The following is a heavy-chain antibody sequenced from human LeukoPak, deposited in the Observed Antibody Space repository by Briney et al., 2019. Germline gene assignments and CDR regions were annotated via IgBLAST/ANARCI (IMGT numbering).Heavy chain of an antibody. CDR3: AREPDYYDSSGDPPPFDY. CDR1: GYIFSNFL. D-gene: IGHD3-22*01. Sequence: ASVKVSCKASGYIFSNFLITWVRQAPGQGLEWMGWASTDNGNTKYAQKIQGRVTMTTDTSTSTAYMELKSLRSDDTAVYYCAREPDYYDSSGDPPPFDYWGQGTLVTVSS. V-gene: IGHV1-18*01. J-gene: IGHJ4*02. CDR2: ASTDNGNT.